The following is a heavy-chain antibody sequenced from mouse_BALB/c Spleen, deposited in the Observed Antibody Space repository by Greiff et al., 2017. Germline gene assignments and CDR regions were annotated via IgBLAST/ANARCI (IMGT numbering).Heavy chain of an antibody. CDR3: ARSNYYHGA. CDR1: GYSITSDYA. J-gene: IGHJ2*01. D-gene: IGHD1-1*02. V-gene: IGHV3-2*02. CDR2: ISYSGST. Sequence: DVKLVESGPGLVKPSQSLSLTCTVTGYSITSDYAWNWIRQFPGNKLEWMGYISYSGSTSYNPSLKSRISITRDTSKNQFFLQLNSVTTEDTATYYCARSNYYHGAWGQGTTLTVSS.